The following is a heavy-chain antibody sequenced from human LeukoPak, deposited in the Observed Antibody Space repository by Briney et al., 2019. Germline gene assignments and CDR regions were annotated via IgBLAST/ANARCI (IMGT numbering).Heavy chain of an antibody. CDR3: VKASSGWYRTFDY. CDR2: ISTDGKDR. D-gene: IGHD6-19*01. Sequence: GRSLRLSCAASGFTLSNYAMHWVRQAPGKGLEWVTVISTDGKDRKYADSVKGRFAISRDNSKNTLDLQMNSLRAEDTAVYYCVKASSGWYRTFDYWGQGTLVTVSS. V-gene: IGHV3-30*18. CDR1: GFTLSNYA. J-gene: IGHJ4*02.